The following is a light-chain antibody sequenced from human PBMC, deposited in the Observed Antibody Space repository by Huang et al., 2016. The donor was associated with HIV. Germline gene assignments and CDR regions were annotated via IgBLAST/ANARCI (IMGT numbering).Light chain of an antibody. V-gene: IGKV3-11*01. CDR1: QSVSSY. CDR3: QQRSNWS. CDR2: AAS. J-gene: IGKJ1*01. Sequence: EIVLTQSPATLSLSPGERATLSCRASQSVSSYWAWYQQKPGQAPRLRIYAASNRATGIRARFSGSGSGTDFTITISSLEPEDFAVYYCQQRSNWSFGQGTKVEIK.